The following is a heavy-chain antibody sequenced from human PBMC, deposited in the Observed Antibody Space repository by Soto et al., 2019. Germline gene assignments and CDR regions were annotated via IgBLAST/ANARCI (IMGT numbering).Heavy chain of an antibody. V-gene: IGHV4-59*01. CDR2: IYNSGST. CDR3: ARAWYSKGYWFDP. CDR1: GGSISSYY. Sequence: SETLSLTCTVSGGSISSYYWTWIRQPPGKGLEWMGYIYNSGSTTYNPSLKSRVTISLDTSKNQFSLKVRSVTAADTAVYYCARAWYSKGYWFDPWGQGTLVTVSS. J-gene: IGHJ5*02. D-gene: IGHD6-13*01.